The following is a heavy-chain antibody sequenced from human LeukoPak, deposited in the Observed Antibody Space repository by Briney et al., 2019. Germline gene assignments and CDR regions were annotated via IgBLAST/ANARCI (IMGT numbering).Heavy chain of an antibody. V-gene: IGHV1-69*04. CDR3: ARDQGYSGTHTPFDY. J-gene: IGHJ4*02. CDR1: GGTFSSYT. Sequence: SVKVSCKASGGTFSSYTISWVRQAPGQGLEWMGRIIPILGIANYAQKFQGRVTITADKSTSTAYMELSSLRSEDTAVYYCARDQGYSGTHTPFDYWGQGTLVTVSS. CDR2: IIPILGIA. D-gene: IGHD1-26*01.